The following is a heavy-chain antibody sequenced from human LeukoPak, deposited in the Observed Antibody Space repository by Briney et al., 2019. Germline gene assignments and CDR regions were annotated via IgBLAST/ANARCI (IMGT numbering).Heavy chain of an antibody. Sequence: GGSLRLSCAASGFHFSSYAMSWVSQAPAKGLEWVSAISGSGGSTYYADSVKGRFTICRDNSKNPVYVQMNSLRADDTSVYYCAKDPRGAAAGGGPLVYWGQGTLVTVSS. CDR3: AKDPRGAAAGGGPLVY. D-gene: IGHD6-13*01. V-gene: IGHV3-23*01. CDR2: ISGSGGST. CDR1: GFHFSSYA. J-gene: IGHJ4*02.